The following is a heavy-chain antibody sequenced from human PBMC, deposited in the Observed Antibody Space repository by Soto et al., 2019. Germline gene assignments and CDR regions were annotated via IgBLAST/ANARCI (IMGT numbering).Heavy chain of an antibody. V-gene: IGHV1-18*01. CDR2: MNGYDGNT. CDR3: DRNVTFGIGTDS. CDR1: GFTFTKYL. D-gene: IGHD3-16*01. Sequence: ASVKVSCKAAGFTFTKYLTSWVRHHPRQGIEWMGWMNGYDGNTHDAQKIPGRLTMTTDTSTTTAYMEVRGLLSDDTAVYFCDRNVTFGIGTDSWGQAPQVT. J-gene: IGHJ4*02.